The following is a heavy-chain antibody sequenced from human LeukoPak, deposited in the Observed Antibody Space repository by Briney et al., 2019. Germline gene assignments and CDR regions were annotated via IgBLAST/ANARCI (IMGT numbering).Heavy chain of an antibody. CDR3: ARARVEMATSLDY. V-gene: IGHV3-30-3*01. CDR1: GFTFSSYD. D-gene: IGHD5-24*01. CDR2: ISYDGSNK. Sequence: PGGALRLSCAASGFTFSSYDMHWVRAAPGKGGEWVAVISYDGSNKYYADSVKGRFTLSRDNSKNTLYLQMNSLRAEDTAVYYCARARVEMATSLDYWGQGTLVTVSS. J-gene: IGHJ4*02.